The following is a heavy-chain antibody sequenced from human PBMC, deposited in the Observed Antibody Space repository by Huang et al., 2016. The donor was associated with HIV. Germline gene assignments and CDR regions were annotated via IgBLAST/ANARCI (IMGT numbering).Heavy chain of an antibody. Sequence: EVHLLESGGGLVQPGGSLRLSCAASGFSFSSSAMIWVRQAPGRGLEWVSTVSNSASSRHYSDSVRGRFTISRDNSKDTLYLQMNSLRAEDTALYYCAKDLVTYDSSGSVWGQGTLVTVSS. J-gene: IGHJ4*02. D-gene: IGHD3-22*01. CDR1: GFSFSSSA. CDR3: AKDLVTYDSSGSV. CDR2: VSNSASSR. V-gene: IGHV3-23*01.